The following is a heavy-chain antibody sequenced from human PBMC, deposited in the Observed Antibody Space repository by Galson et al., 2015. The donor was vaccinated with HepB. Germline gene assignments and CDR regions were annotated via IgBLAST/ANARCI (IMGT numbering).Heavy chain of an antibody. CDR2: IIPIFGIA. CDR1: GGTFSSYA. CDR3: ARDLYGSAPTDAFDI. J-gene: IGHJ3*02. Sequence: SVKVSCKASGGTFSSYAISWVRQAPGQGLEWMGGIIPIFGIANYAQKFQGRVTITADESTSTAYMELSSLRSEDTAVYYCARDLYGSAPTDAFDIWGQGTMVTVSS. V-gene: IGHV1-69*13. D-gene: IGHD3-10*01.